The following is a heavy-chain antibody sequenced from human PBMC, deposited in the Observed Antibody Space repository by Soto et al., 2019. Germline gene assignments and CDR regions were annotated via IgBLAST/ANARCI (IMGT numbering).Heavy chain of an antibody. V-gene: IGHV2-5*02. CDR1: GFSLSTSGVG. J-gene: IGHJ4*02. Sequence: QITLKESGPTLVKPTQTLTLTCTFSGFSLSTSGVGVGWIRQPPGKALEWLALIYWDDDKRYSPSLKSMPTTTKDPSKTQVVLTMTNMDPVDTATYYWAHRRGGLRGDPPGYWGQGTLVTVSS. CDR3: AHRRGGLRGDPPGY. CDR2: IYWDDDK. D-gene: IGHD4-17*01.